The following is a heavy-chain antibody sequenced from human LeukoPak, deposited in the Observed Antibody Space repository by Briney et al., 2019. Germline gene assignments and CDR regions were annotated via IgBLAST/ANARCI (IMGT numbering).Heavy chain of an antibody. Sequence: PSETLSLTCTVSGGSISSSSYYWGWIRQPPGKGLEWIGSIYYSGSTYYNPSLKSRVTISVDTSKNQFSLKLSSVTAADTAVYYCARFGLRYDFWSGYSGWFDPWGQGTLVTVSS. J-gene: IGHJ5*02. CDR2: IYYSGST. CDR3: ARFGLRYDFWSGYSGWFDP. CDR1: GGSISSSSYY. D-gene: IGHD3-3*01. V-gene: IGHV4-39*07.